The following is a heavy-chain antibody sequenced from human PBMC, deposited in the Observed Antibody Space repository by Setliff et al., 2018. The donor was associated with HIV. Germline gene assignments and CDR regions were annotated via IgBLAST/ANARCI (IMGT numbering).Heavy chain of an antibody. J-gene: IGHJ4*01. Sequence: GGSLRLSCAASGFTFSAHGMHWVRQAPGKGLEWVAFIRYDGDNKYYADSVKGRFTISRDNARNSFYLQMNSLRVDDTAVYFCARDKWASGFDFWGHGTLVTVS. CDR2: IRYDGDNK. D-gene: IGHD1-26*01. V-gene: IGHV3-30*02. CDR1: GFTFSAHG. CDR3: ARDKWASGFDF.